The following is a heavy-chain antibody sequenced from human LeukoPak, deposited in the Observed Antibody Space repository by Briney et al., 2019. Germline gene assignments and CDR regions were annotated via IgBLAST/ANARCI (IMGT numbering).Heavy chain of an antibody. CDR2: IYTSGST. J-gene: IGHJ4*02. CDR1: GGSISSYY. V-gene: IGHV4-4*07. CDR3: ARALPGYSYGSYYFDY. Sequence: SETLSLTCTVSGGSISSYYWSWIRQPAGKGLEWIGRIYTSGSTNYNPSLKSRVTMSVDTSKNQFSLKLSSVTAADTAVYYCARALPGYSYGSYYFDYWGQGTLVTVS. D-gene: IGHD5-18*01.